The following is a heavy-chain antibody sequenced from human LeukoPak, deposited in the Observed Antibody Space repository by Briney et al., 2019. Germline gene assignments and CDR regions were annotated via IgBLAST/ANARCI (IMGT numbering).Heavy chain of an antibody. CDR1: GFTFNRYW. D-gene: IGHD5-12*01. Sequence: GGSLRLSCAASGFTFNRYWMSWVRQAPGKELQWVPNIKQDGSAKYYVDSVKGRFTISRDNAKNSLYLQMNSLRAEDTAVYYCARVEASGYDYGAFDYWGQGTLVTVSS. CDR3: ARVEASGYDYGAFDY. J-gene: IGHJ4*02. CDR2: IKQDGSAK. V-gene: IGHV3-7*01.